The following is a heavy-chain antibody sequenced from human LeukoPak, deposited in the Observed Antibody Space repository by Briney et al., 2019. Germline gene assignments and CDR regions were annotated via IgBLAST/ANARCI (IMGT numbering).Heavy chain of an antibody. Sequence: SETLSLTCAVYGGSFSGYYWSWIRQPPGKGLEWIGEINHSGSTNYNPSLKSRVTISVDTSKNQFSLKLSSVTAADTAVYYCASPDGSGWYGYNLYGGQEPWSPSPQ. D-gene: IGHD6-19*01. CDR2: INHSGST. V-gene: IGHV4-34*01. CDR3: ASPDGSGWYGYNLY. CDR1: GGSFSGYY. J-gene: IGHJ4*02.